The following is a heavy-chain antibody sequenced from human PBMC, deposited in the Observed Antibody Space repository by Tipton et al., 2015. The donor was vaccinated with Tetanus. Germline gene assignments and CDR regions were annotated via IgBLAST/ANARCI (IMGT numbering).Heavy chain of an antibody. Sequence: SLRLSCAASGFTFSSYGMHWVRQPPGKGLEWVAVIWFDGTNEHYADSVKGRLTISRDNSKNTLFLQMNSPRAEDTAVYYCARAPYRNQNQVWYFDYWGQGTLVTVSS. V-gene: IGHV3-33*01. CDR2: IWFDGTNE. CDR1: GFTFSSYG. CDR3: ARAPYRNQNQVWYFDY. D-gene: IGHD3-16*02. J-gene: IGHJ4*02.